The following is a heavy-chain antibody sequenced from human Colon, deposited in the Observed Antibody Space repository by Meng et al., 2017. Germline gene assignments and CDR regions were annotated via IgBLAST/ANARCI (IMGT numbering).Heavy chain of an antibody. D-gene: IGHD3-10*01. J-gene: IGHJ4*02. CDR2: TYYRSEWQN. V-gene: IGHV6-1*01. Sequence: QAQSRHSGPGLVKPPQTLPCTCAISGDSVSSNRALWHWVRQSPSRGLEWLGQTYYRSEWQNHYGVSVKSRITINADTSRNHFSLHLNSVTPEDTAVYYCTTWYGEYWGQGTLVTVSS. CDR1: GDSVSSNRAL. CDR3: TTWYGEY.